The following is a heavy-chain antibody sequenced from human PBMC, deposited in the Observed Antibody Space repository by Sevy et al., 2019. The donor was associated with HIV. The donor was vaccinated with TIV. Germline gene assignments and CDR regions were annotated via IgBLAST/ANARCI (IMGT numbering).Heavy chain of an antibody. V-gene: IGHV3-21*01. CDR3: ARANLDSSGSYDAFDI. D-gene: IGHD3-22*01. CDR1: GFTFSTYT. Sequence: GGSLRLSCAASGFTFSTYTINWVRQAPGKGLEWVSSIGISSSYIYYADSVKGRFTISRDNAKNSLYLQMNSLRAEDMAVYYCARANLDSSGSYDAFDIWGQGTMVTVSS. CDR2: IGISSSYI. J-gene: IGHJ3*02.